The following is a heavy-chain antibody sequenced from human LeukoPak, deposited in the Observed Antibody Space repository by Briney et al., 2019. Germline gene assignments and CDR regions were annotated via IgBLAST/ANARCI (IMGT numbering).Heavy chain of an antibody. CDR3: AKDLDYYDSSGYYWAGVY. D-gene: IGHD3-22*01. CDR1: GFTFSSYA. CDR2: MSGSGGST. Sequence: GGSLRLSCAASGFTFSSYAMSWVRQAPGKGLEWVSAMSGSGGSTYYADSVKGRFTISRDNSKNTLYLQMNSLRAEDTAVYYCAKDLDYYDSSGYYWAGVYWGQGTLVTVSS. V-gene: IGHV3-23*01. J-gene: IGHJ4*02.